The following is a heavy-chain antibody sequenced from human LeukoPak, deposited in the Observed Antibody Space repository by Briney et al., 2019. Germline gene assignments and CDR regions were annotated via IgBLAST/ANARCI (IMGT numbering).Heavy chain of an antibody. CDR3: ARDRRISGWYFDL. Sequence: GRSLRLSCAASGFTFISYAMHWVRQAPGKGLEGVAVISYDGSNKYYADSVEGRFTISRDNSKNTLYLKMNSLRAEDTAVYYCARDRRISGWYFDLWGRGTLVTVSS. J-gene: IGHJ2*01. CDR2: ISYDGSNK. V-gene: IGHV3-30*04. D-gene: IGHD3-10*01. CDR1: GFTFISYA.